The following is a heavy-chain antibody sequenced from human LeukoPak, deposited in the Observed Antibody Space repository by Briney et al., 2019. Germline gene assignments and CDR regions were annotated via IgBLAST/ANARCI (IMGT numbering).Heavy chain of an antibody. CDR3: ASGYCGGACQLGGVDM. D-gene: IGHD2-21*02. J-gene: IGHJ3*02. Sequence: SETPSLTCTVSGGSISSYYWSWIRQPPGKGLEWIGYIYYSGSTNYNPSLKSRVTISLDTSGNQFSLKLSSVTAADTAVYYCASGYCGGACQLGGVDMWGQGTMVTVSS. V-gene: IGHV4-59*01. CDR1: GGSISSYY. CDR2: IYYSGST.